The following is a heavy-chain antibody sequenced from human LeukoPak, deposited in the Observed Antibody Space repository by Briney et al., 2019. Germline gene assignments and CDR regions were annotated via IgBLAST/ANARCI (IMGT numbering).Heavy chain of an antibody. CDR2: ISWNSGSI. D-gene: IGHD1-26*01. J-gene: IGHJ4*02. Sequence: GGSLRLSCAASGFTFDDYAMHWVRQAPGKGLEWVSGISWNSGSIGYADSVKGRFTISRDNAENSLYLQMNSLRAEDTALYYCAKDRSGSYYVGFDYWGQGTLVTVSS. CDR3: AKDRSGSYYVGFDY. V-gene: IGHV3-9*01. CDR1: GFTFDDYA.